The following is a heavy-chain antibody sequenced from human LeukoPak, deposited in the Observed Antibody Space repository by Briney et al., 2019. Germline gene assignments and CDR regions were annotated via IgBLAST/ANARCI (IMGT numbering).Heavy chain of an antibody. Sequence: ETLSLTCTVSGGSISSYCWSWIRQSAGKGLEWIVRIYTSGSTNYNPSLKSRVTMSVDTSKIQFSLKLSSGTAADTAVYYCAREGSSDWFDPWGQGTLVTVSS. D-gene: IGHD3-10*01. V-gene: IGHV4-4*07. CDR1: GGSISSYC. CDR2: IYTSGST. CDR3: AREGSSDWFDP. J-gene: IGHJ5*02.